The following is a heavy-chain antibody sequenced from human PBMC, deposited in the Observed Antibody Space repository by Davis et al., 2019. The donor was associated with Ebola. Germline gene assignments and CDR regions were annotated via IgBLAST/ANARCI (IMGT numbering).Heavy chain of an antibody. CDR3: ARGEGAAAAP. V-gene: IGHV1-2*06. D-gene: IGHD6-13*01. CDR2: INPDSGGT. Sequence: ASVKVSCKASGYSFTEYYVHWVRQAPGEGLEYMGRINPDSGGTKYAQKFQGRVTMTWDTSISTTYMDLRRLRSDDTAVYFCARGEGAAAAPWGQGTLVTVSS. J-gene: IGHJ5*02. CDR1: GYSFTEYY.